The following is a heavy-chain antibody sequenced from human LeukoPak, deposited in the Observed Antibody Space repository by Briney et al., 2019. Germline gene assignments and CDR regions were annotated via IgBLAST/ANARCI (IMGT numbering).Heavy chain of an antibody. CDR1: GFTVSSSY. Sequence: AGGSLRLSCAASGFTVSSSYMTWVRQAPGKGLEWVSITYADGYTFYADSVKGRFTISRDSSKSTLCLQMNSLRAEDTAMYYCARGLRHCDRTSCFQPFDCWGQGTLVTVSS. J-gene: IGHJ4*02. CDR2: TYADGYT. CDR3: ARGLRHCDRTSCFQPFDC. V-gene: IGHV3-53*01. D-gene: IGHD2-2*01.